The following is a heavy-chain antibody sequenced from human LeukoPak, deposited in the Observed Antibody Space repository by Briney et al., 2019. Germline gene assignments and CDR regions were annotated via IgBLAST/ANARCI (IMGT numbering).Heavy chain of an antibody. V-gene: IGHV1-24*01. D-gene: IGHD4-17*01. J-gene: IGHJ5*02. Sequence: ASVKVSCKVSGYTLTELSMHWVRQAPGKGLEWMGGFDPEDGETIYAQKFQGRVTMTRDTSISTAYMELSRLRSDDTAVYYCARVWVNDYGEYNWFDPWGQGTLVAVSS. CDR3: ARVWVNDYGEYNWFDP. CDR1: GYTLTELS. CDR2: FDPEDGET.